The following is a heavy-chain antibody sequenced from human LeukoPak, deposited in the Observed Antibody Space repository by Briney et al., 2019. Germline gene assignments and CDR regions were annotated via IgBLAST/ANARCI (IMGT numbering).Heavy chain of an antibody. J-gene: IGHJ4*02. CDR1: GFTFCDYA. CDR2: IRSKAYGGTT. CDR3: TRDFQAGYNWNYVSSVY. V-gene: IGHV3-49*03. Sequence: GGSLRLSCTASGFTFCDYAMSWFRQAPGKGLEWVGFIRSKAYGGTTEYAASVKGRFTISRDDSKSIAYLQMNSLKTEDTAVYYCTRDFQAGYNWNYVSSVYWGQGTLVTVSS. D-gene: IGHD1-7*01.